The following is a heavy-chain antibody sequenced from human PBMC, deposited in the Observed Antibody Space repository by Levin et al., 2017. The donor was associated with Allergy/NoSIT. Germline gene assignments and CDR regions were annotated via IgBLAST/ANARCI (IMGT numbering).Heavy chain of an antibody. J-gene: IGHJ4*02. CDR2: IVGNGGTT. D-gene: IGHD6-19*01. V-gene: IGHV3-23*01. CDR1: GFTFDSYA. CDR3: VKDVFWNGWYPTGGFDN. Sequence: GESLKISCAVSGFTFDSYAMSWVRQAPGKGLEWVSGIVGNGGTTYYAEAVKGRCTISRDNSKNIVYVQMNSLRAEDTAVYYCVKDVFWNGWYPTGGFDNWGQGTLVTVSS.